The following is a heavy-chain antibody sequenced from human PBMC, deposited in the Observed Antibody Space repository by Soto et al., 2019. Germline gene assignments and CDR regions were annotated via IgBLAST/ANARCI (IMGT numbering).Heavy chain of an antibody. CDR2: INESGST. J-gene: IGHJ4*02. CDR1: GQSFSGHS. Sequence: QVQLQQWGAGLVKPSETLSLSCAVYGQSFSGHSWAWIRQPPVKGLAWIGEINESGSTYYNPSLNSRVTISTDTSKNQLSLKLSSVSAADTAAYFCARGSGIVALPGELEDVNYDYWGQGTLVNVSS. V-gene: IGHV4-34*01. D-gene: IGHD1-1*01. CDR3: ARGSGIVALPGELEDVNYDY.